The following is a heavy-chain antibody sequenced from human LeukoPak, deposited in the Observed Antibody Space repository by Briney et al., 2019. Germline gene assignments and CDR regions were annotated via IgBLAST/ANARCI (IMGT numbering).Heavy chain of an antibody. V-gene: IGHV4-34*01. Sequence: SETLSLTCAVYGGSFSGYYWSWIRQPPGKGLEWIGEINHSGSTNYNPSLKSRVTISIDTSKNQFSLKLTSVTAADTAVYYCASPLCSSTSCYLGYWGQGTLVTVS. CDR3: ASPLCSSTSCYLGY. CDR2: INHSGST. D-gene: IGHD2-2*01. J-gene: IGHJ4*02. CDR1: GGSFSGYY.